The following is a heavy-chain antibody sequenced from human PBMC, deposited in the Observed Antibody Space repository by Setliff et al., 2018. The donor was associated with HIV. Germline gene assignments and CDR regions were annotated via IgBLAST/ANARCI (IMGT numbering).Heavy chain of an antibody. Sequence: SETLSLTCTVSGGSISSSSYYWGWIRQPPGKGLEWIGSIYYSGSTYYNPSLKSRVTISVDTSKNQFSLKLSSVTAADTAVYYCASPASGGSSGQYPYWGQGTLVTAPQ. D-gene: IGHD6-19*01. V-gene: IGHV4-39*01. CDR1: GGSISSSSYY. CDR3: ASPASGGSSGQYPY. J-gene: IGHJ4*02. CDR2: IYYSGST.